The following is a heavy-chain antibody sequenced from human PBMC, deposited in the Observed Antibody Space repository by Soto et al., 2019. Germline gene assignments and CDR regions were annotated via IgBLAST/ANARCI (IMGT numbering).Heavy chain of an antibody. CDR2: MFYSGTT. D-gene: IGHD3-22*01. CDR3: ARAYYYYDSSGYYSTVFDY. CDR1: GGSISSSHF. Sequence: SETLSLTCTVSGGSISSSHFWSWIHQPPGKGLEWIGSMFYSGTTYYSPSLKSRVTISVDTSKNQFSLKLSSVTAADTSVYYCARAYYYYDSSGYYSTVFDYWGQGTLVTVSS. J-gene: IGHJ4*02. V-gene: IGHV4-39*07.